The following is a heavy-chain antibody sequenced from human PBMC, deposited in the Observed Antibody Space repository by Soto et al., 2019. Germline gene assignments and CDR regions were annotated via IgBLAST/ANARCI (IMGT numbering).Heavy chain of an antibody. Sequence: SETLSLTCAVSGASISGFYWSWIRKSAGKGLEWIGRIYATGTTDYNPSLKSRVIMSVDTSKKQFSLKLRSVTAADTAVYYCVRDGTKTLRDWFDPWGQGISVTVSS. CDR3: VRDGTKTLRDWFDP. D-gene: IGHD1-1*01. J-gene: IGHJ5*02. CDR1: GASISGFY. CDR2: IYATGTT. V-gene: IGHV4-4*07.